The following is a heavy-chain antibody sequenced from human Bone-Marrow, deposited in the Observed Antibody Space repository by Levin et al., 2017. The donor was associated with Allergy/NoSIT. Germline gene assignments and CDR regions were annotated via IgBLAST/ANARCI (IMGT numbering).Heavy chain of an antibody. J-gene: IGHJ5*02. V-gene: IGHV5-51*01. CDR1: GYSFTSSW. CDR3: ARRATNRIGTTGNWFDP. CDR2: IYLGDSDS. D-gene: IGHD1-7*01. Sequence: PGESLKISCKGSGYSFTSSWIGWVRQLPEKGLEWMGSIYLGDSDSRYSPSFQGQVSISADKSSSTAYLQWSSLKASDTPMYYCARRATNRIGTTGNWFDPWGQGILVTVSS.